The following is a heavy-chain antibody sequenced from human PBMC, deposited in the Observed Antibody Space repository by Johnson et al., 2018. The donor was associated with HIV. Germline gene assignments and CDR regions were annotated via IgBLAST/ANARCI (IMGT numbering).Heavy chain of an antibody. V-gene: IGHV3-30*04. D-gene: IGHD3-22*01. Sequence: QVQLVESGGGVVQPGRSLRLSCAASGFTFSSYAMHWVRQAPGKGLEWVAVISYDGSNKYYADSVKGRFTISRDNSKNTLYLQMNSLRAEDTAVYYGARDVDYYASSEEGTFVIWGQGTMVTVAS. CDR1: GFTFSSYA. CDR2: ISYDGSNK. J-gene: IGHJ3*02. CDR3: ARDVDYYASSEEGTFVI.